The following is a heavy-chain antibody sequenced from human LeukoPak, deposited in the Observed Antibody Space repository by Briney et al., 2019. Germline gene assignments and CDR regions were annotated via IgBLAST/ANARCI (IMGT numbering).Heavy chain of an antibody. Sequence: GGSLRLSCAASGFTFSTYAMTWVRQAPGKGLEWVSTMTVSGGHTYYAASVKGRFTISRDNSKNTLYLQVNSLRADDTAVYYCAKDAVAPGSSGDFFDYWGQGTLVTVSS. CDR2: MTVSGGHT. CDR3: AKDAVAPGSSGDFFDY. D-gene: IGHD3-10*01. CDR1: GFTFSTYA. J-gene: IGHJ4*02. V-gene: IGHV3-23*01.